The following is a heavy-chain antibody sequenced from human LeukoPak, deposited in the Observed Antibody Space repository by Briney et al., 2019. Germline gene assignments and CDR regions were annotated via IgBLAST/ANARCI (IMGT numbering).Heavy chain of an antibody. Sequence: ASVKVSCKASGYTFTSYYIHWVRQAPGQGVEWMGVINPSGGGTSYAQKFQGRVTMTRDTSTSTVYMDLRSLRSEDTAVYFCARDMLAVPSNWFDPWGQGTLVTVSS. V-gene: IGHV1-46*01. CDR3: ARDMLAVPSNWFDP. CDR2: INPSGGGT. D-gene: IGHD2-8*01. J-gene: IGHJ5*02. CDR1: GYTFTSYY.